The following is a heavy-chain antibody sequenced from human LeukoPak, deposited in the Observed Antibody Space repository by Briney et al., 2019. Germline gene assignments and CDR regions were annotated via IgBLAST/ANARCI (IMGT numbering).Heavy chain of an antibody. D-gene: IGHD6-19*01. V-gene: IGHV3-48*01. Sequence: GGSLRLSCAASGFTFSSYSMNWVRQAQGKGLEWVSYITGSGSTIYYADSVKGRFTVSRDNAKNSLYLQMNSLRAEDTAVYYCAAGYSGGLYGIDYWGQGTLVTVSS. CDR1: GFTFSSYS. J-gene: IGHJ4*02. CDR2: ITGSGSTI. CDR3: AAGYSGGLYGIDY.